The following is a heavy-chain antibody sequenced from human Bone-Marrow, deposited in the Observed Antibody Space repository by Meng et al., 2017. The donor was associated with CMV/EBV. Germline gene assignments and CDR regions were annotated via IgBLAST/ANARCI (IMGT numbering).Heavy chain of an antibody. D-gene: IGHD3-16*02. Sequence: SETLSLTCTVSGGSIRSRNNYWAWIRQAPGKGLDWIGSLYYGGNTFYNPSLKSRVTISVDTSKNQFSLMVRSVTAADTAVYYCARDLRGHDYVWGSYRYNFDYWGQGTLVTASS. CDR2: LYYGGNT. V-gene: IGHV4-39*07. CDR3: ARDLRGHDYVWGSYRYNFDY. CDR1: GGSIRSRNNY. J-gene: IGHJ4*02.